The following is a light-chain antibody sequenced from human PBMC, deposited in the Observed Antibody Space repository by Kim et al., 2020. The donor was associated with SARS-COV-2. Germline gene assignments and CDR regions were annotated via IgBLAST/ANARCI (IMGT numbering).Light chain of an antibody. V-gene: IGKV3-11*01. CDR2: EAS. CDR1: SSVRRL. Sequence: LSPREKGTPRLRARSSVRRLLGWYQPEPGQAPRPLILEASNRGTCIPARFSGSGSGTDFTLTISSLEPEDFAVYYCQQRSNWPLTFGGGTKVDIK. J-gene: IGKJ4*01. CDR3: QQRSNWPLT.